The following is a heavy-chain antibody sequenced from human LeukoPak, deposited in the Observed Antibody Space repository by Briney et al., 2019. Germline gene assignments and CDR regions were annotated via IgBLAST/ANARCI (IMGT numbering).Heavy chain of an antibody. Sequence: PSETLSLTCTVSGGPIRSYYWSWMRQPPGKGLEWIGNIHYSESTNFNPSLKSRVAIAVDTSKNQFSLSMRSVTAADTAVYYCARVSAAGMEFHYGMDVWGQGTTVFVSS. V-gene: IGHV4-59*01. CDR3: ARVSAAGMEFHYGMDV. D-gene: IGHD6-13*01. J-gene: IGHJ6*02. CDR1: GGPIRSYY. CDR2: IHYSEST.